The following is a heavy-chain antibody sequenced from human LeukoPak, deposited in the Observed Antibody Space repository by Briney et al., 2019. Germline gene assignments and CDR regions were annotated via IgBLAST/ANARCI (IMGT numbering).Heavy chain of an antibody. Sequence: GGSLRLSCAASGFTFSDYYMSWIRQAPGKGMEWVSYIGESGSPIYYADSVKGRFTISRDNAKNSLYLQMDSLRAEDTAVYHCAVLVGSSWRWGYFDPWGQGTLVTVSS. CDR3: AVLVGSSWRWGYFDP. CDR1: GFTFSDYY. V-gene: IGHV3-11*01. D-gene: IGHD6-13*01. CDR2: IGESGSPI. J-gene: IGHJ5*02.